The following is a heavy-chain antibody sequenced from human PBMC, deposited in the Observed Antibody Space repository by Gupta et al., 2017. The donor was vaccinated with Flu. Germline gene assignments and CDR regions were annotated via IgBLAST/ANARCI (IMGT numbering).Heavy chain of an antibody. V-gene: IGHV1-3*01. CDR2: IYGDNGNT. CDR3: TRLWTGGLDP. CDR1: GSPFTSYP. D-gene: IGHD3-10*01. J-gene: IGHJ5*02. Sequence: QVPFLHLGAAVKKPRAEVQVACKASGSPFTSYPIHWLRQAPGQRLEWIGWIYGDNGNTKYSQKFQGRATITRDTSASTAYMELSSMTSEDTAVYYCTRLWTGGLDPWGQGSLVTVSS.